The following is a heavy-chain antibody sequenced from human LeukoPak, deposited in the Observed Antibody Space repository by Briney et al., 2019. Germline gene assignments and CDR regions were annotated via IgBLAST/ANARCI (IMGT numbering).Heavy chain of an antibody. CDR2: ISGNGGST. V-gene: IGHV3-23*01. CDR3: AKRRDREIVPGTRDYFDY. Sequence: GGSLRLSCAASEFTFSNFAMSWVRQAPGKGLEWVSAISGNGGSTYYEDSVKGRFTISRDNSKNALHLQMNSLRAEDTAIYYCAKRRDREIVPGTRDYFDYWGQGTLVTVSS. D-gene: IGHD1-1*01. CDR1: EFTFSNFA. J-gene: IGHJ4*02.